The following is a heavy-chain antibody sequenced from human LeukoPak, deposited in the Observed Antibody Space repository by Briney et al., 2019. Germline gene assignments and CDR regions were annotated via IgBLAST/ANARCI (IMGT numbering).Heavy chain of an antibody. CDR1: GGSISSYY. D-gene: IGHD3-22*01. CDR2: IYYSGST. CDR3: ARVTGYMIEDYFDY. V-gene: IGHV4-59*01. J-gene: IGHJ4*02. Sequence: SETLSLTCTVSGGSISSYYWSWIRQPPGKGLEWIGYIYYSGSTNYNPSLKSRVTISVDTSRNQFSLKLSSVTAADTAVYYCARVTGYMIEDYFDYWGQGTLVTVSS.